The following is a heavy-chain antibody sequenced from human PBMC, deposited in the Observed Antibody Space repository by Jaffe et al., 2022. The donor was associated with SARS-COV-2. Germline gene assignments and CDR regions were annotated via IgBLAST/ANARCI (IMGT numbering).Heavy chain of an antibody. CDR2: ISYDGSNK. D-gene: IGHD5-12*01. Sequence: QVQLVESGGGVVQPGRSLRLSCAASGFTFSSYGMHWVRQAPGKGLEWVAVISYDGSNKYYADSVKGRFTISRDNSKNTLYLQMNSLRAEDTAVYYCAKDVSGYEFYPSWYYYYGMDVWGQGTTVTVSS. CDR3: AKDVSGYEFYPSWYYYYGMDV. V-gene: IGHV3-30*18. J-gene: IGHJ6*02. CDR1: GFTFSSYG.